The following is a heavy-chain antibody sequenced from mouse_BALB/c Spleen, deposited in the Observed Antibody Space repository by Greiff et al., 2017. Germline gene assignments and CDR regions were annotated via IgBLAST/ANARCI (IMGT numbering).Heavy chain of an antibody. CDR1: GFTFTDYY. CDR3: ASHYAWYFDV. V-gene: IGHV7-3*02. J-gene: IGHJ1*01. CDR2: IRNKANGYTT. Sequence: EVQVVESGGGLVQPGGSLRLSCATSGFTFTDYYMSWVRQPPGKALEWLGFIRNKANGYTTEYSASVKGRFTISRDNSQSILYLQMNTLRAEDSATYYCASHYAWYFDVWGAGTTVTVSS. D-gene: IGHD1-1*02.